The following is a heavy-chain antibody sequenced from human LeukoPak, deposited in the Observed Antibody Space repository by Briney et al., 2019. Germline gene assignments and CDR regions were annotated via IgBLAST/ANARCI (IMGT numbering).Heavy chain of an antibody. D-gene: IGHD2-2*01. V-gene: IGHV3-21*05. Sequence: GGSLRLSCAASEFTFSLYAMNWVRQAPGKGLEWVSYINDVSADIHCADSVKGRFTISRDNARNTLYLQMNSLRAEDTAVYYCARDTYQPGRIDCWGQGTLVIVSS. CDR2: INDVSADI. CDR1: EFTFSLYA. J-gene: IGHJ4*02. CDR3: ARDTYQPGRIDC.